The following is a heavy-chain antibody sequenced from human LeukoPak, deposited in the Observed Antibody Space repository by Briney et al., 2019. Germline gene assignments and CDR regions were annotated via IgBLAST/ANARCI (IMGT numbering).Heavy chain of an antibody. CDR1: GGTFSSYA. J-gene: IGHJ5*02. CDR3: AREGPYVVVVAANNWFDP. Sequence: SVKVSCKASGGTFSSYAISWVRQAPGQGLEWMGGIIPIFGTANYAQKFQGRVTITADESTSTAYMELSSLRSEDTAVYYCAREGPYVVVVAANNWFDPWGQGTLVTVSS. CDR2: IIPIFGTA. D-gene: IGHD2-15*01. V-gene: IGHV1-69*13.